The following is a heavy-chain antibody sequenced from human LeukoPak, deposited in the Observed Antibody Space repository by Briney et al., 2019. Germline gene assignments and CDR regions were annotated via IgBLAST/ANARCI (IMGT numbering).Heavy chain of an antibody. CDR2: IYSGGST. V-gene: IGHV3-53*01. CDR3: ARGHYYDSSGYYSYYYYYGMDV. CDR1: GFTVSSNY. D-gene: IGHD3-22*01. J-gene: IGHJ6*02. Sequence: GGSLRLSCAASGFTVSSNYMSWVRQAPGKGLEWVSVIYSGGSTYYADSVKGRFTISRDNSKNTLYLQMNSLRAEDTAVYYCARGHYYDSSGYYSYYYYYGMDVWGQGTTVTVSS.